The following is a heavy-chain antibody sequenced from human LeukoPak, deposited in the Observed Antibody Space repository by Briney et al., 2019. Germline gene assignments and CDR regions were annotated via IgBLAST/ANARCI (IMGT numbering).Heavy chain of an antibody. D-gene: IGHD3-3*01. Sequence: ASVKVSCKASGYIFTNYGISWVRQAPGQGLEWMGWISVYNGNTNSAQNLQGRVTMTTDTSTSIVYMELRNLRSDDTAVYYCARVRCYDFWSGHCNWFDPWGQGTLVTVSS. CDR1: GYIFTNYG. J-gene: IGHJ5*02. CDR3: ARVRCYDFWSGHCNWFDP. CDR2: ISVYNGNT. V-gene: IGHV1-18*01.